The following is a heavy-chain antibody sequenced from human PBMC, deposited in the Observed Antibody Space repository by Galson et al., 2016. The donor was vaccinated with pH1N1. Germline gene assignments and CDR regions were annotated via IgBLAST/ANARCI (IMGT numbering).Heavy chain of an antibody. Sequence: SVKVSCKASGYTFTNYYFHWVRQAPGQGLEWMGVINPSGGGTTYAQKFQARVTMTRDTSTTTVYLDLSSLKSDDTAVYYCARAVATRESFWGQGTLVTVSS. V-gene: IGHV1-46*01. D-gene: IGHD5-24*01. CDR2: INPSGGGT. CDR3: ARAVATRESF. J-gene: IGHJ4*02. CDR1: GYTFTNYY.